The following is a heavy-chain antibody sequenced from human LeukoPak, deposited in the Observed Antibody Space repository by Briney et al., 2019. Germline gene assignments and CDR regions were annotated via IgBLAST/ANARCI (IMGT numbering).Heavy chain of an antibody. V-gene: IGHV3-15*01. CDR1: GSTFSNAC. J-gene: IGHJ5*02. CDR3: TTDPSYYDRNWFDP. CDR2: VKSKTDGGTT. D-gene: IGHD3-10*02. Sequence: PGGSLRLSCAAFGSTFSNACISWVRQAPGKGLEWVGRVKSKTDGGTTYYAAPVKGRFTISRDDSKNTLYLQMNSLKTEDTAVYYCTTDPSYYDRNWFDPWGQGTLVTVSS.